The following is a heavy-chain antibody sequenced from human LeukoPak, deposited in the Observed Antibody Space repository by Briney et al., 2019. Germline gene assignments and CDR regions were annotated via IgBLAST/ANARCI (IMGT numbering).Heavy chain of an antibody. CDR1: GYTFTSYY. J-gene: IGHJ4*02. V-gene: IGHV1-46*01. D-gene: IGHD6-6*01. CDR3: AREGSSFFPAFDY. CDR2: INPSGGST. Sequence: GASVKVSCKASGYTFTSYYMHWVRQAPGQGLEWMGIINPSGGSTSCAQKFQGRVTMTRDMSTSTVYMELSSLRSEDTAVYYCAREGSSFFPAFDYWGQGTLVTVSS.